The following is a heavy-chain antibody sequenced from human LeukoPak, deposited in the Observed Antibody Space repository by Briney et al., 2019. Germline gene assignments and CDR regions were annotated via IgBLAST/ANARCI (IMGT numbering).Heavy chain of an antibody. CDR2: ISAYNGNT. J-gene: IGHJ1*01. CDR1: GYTFTSYG. Sequence: GASVKVSCKASGYTFTSYGISWVRQAPGQGLEWMGWISAYNGNTNYAQKLQGRVTMSTDTSTSTAYMELRSLRSDDTAVYYCARGILAANTVTTRLYFQHWGQGTLVTVSS. CDR3: ARGILAANTVTTRLYFQH. V-gene: IGHV1-18*01. D-gene: IGHD4-17*01.